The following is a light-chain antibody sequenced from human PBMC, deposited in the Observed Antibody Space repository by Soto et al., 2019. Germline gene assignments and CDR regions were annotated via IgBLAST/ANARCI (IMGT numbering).Light chain of an antibody. CDR3: QQLNDYPRT. V-gene: IGKV1-17*01. CDR2: KAS. J-gene: IGKJ5*01. CDR1: QDIGTD. Sequence: DIQMTQSPSSLSASVAYRFTITCGASQDIGTDLGWYQQKPGKAPERLIYKASVLQSGVPSRFRGSGSGTEFTLTISSLLPEDFETYYCQQLNDYPRTFGQGTRLEIK.